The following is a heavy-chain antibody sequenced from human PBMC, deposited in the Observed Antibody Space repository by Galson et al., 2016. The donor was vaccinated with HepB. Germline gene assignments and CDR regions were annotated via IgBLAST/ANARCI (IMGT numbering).Heavy chain of an antibody. CDR2: ISITVSST. Sequence: SLRLSCAASGFTFSSYAMSWVRQAPGKGLEWVSAISITVSSTYYADSVKSRFTISRDNSKNTLYLQMNTLRSEDTAIYYCAKRIGAGGQFDYWGQGTLVTVSS. D-gene: IGHD6-13*01. V-gene: IGHV3-23*01. CDR1: GFTFSSYA. CDR3: AKRIGAGGQFDY. J-gene: IGHJ4*02.